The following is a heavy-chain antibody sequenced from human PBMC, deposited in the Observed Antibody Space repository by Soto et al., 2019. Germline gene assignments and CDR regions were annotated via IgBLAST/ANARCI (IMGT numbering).Heavy chain of an antibody. D-gene: IGHD5-18*01. V-gene: IGHV1-69*01. Sequence: QVQLVQSGAEVKKPGSSVKVSCKASGGTFSSYAISWVRQAPGQGLEWMGGIIPIFGTANYAQKFQGRVTNTDDESRSSGYRELSSLRSYDTAVDYFAIRGYSYGSAGGAFDFWGQGTMVTASS. CDR1: GGTFSSYA. J-gene: IGHJ3*01. CDR2: IIPIFGTA. CDR3: AIRGYSYGSAGGAFDF.